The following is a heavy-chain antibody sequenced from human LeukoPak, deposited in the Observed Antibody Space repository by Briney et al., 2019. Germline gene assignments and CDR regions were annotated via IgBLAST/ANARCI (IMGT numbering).Heavy chain of an antibody. CDR1: GYTFTSYG. V-gene: IGHV1-18*01. CDR3: ARVRDHYDFWSGYYAGWFDP. CDR2: ISAYNGNT. D-gene: IGHD3-3*01. Sequence: ASVKVSCKASGYTFTSYGISWVRQAPGQGLEWMGWISAYNGNTNYAQKLQGRVTMTTGTTTSTAYMELRSLRSDDTAVYYCARVRDHYDFWSGYYAGWFDPWGQGTLVTVSS. J-gene: IGHJ5*02.